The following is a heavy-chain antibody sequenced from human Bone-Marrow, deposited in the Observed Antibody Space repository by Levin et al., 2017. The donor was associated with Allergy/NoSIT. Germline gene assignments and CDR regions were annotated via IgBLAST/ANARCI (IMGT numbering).Heavy chain of an antibody. J-gene: IGHJ4*02. V-gene: IGHV3-43*01. CDR2: ISWDGDKT. Sequence: GESLKISCAASGFTVDDYIIHWVRQAPGKGLEWVSLISWDGDKTCYADSVRGRFTISRDNSTNSVYLQMNSLRTEDTAFYYCAKEISPRTAVAGNFDFWGQGTLVTVSS. CDR1: GFTVDDYI. D-gene: IGHD6-19*01. CDR3: AKEISPRTAVAGNFDF.